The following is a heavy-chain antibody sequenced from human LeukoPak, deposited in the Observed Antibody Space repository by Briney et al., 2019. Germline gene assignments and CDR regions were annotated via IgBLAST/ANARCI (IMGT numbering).Heavy chain of an antibody. D-gene: IGHD6-6*01. V-gene: IGHV5-51*01. CDR3: ARLHSSSSGRVDY. CDR1: PYSLTTYW. J-gene: IGHJ4*02. CDR2: IYPHDSDT. Sequence: GESLKISCRGSPYSLTTYWIVWVRQMPGQGLEWMGIIYPHDSDTRYSPSFLGQVTISDDKSINTAYLQWSSLKASDTAMYYCARLHSSSSGRVDYWGQGTLVSVSS.